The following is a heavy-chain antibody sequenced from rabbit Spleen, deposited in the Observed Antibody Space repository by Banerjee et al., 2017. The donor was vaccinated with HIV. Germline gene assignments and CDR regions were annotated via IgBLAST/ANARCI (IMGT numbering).Heavy chain of an antibody. CDR3: ARESIYNGDGDDKGFNL. D-gene: IGHD2-1*01. V-gene: IGHV1S45*01. J-gene: IGHJ4*01. CDR2: IYTYYGST. CDR1: GVSFSDKDV. Sequence: EQLEESGGGLVKPEGSLTLTCKASGVSFSDKDVMCWVRQAPGKGLEWIGCIYTYYGSTYYASWAKGRFTISKTSSPTVTLQVTSLTAADTATYFCARESIYNGDGDDKGFNLWGPGTLVTVS.